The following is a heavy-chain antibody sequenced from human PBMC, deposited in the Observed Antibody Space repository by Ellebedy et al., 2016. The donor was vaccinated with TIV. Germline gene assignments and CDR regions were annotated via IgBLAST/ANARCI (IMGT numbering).Heavy chain of an antibody. CDR2: IKQDGSEM. Sequence: GGSLRLXCAAPGFTFSVYWMNWVRQAPGKGLEWVAKIKQDGSEMYHVDSVKGRFTISRDNARNSLYLQMNSLRAEDTAVYYCARDVVRGVPLVGFDIWGQGTMVTVSS. CDR3: ARDVVRGVPLVGFDI. CDR1: GFTFSVYW. D-gene: IGHD3-10*01. V-gene: IGHV3-7*01. J-gene: IGHJ3*02.